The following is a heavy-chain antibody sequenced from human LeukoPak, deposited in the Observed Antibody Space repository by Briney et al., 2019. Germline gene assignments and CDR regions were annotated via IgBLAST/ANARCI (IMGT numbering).Heavy chain of an antibody. D-gene: IGHD4-17*01. V-gene: IGHV3-48*03. CDR3: ARAGRGDDYGDYYFDY. Sequence: GGSLRLSCAASGFTFSSYEMNWVRQAPGKGPEWVSYISSSGSTIYYADSVKGRFTISRDNAKNSLYLQMNSLRAEDTAVYYCARAGRGDDYGDYYFDYWGQGTLVTVSS. CDR1: GFTFSSYE. J-gene: IGHJ4*02. CDR2: ISSSGSTI.